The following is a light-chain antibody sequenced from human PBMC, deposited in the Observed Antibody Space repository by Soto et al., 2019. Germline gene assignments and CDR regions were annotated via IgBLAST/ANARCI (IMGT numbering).Light chain of an antibody. CDR3: QKYKSWTPLT. CDR1: QSISDN. CDR2: GAS. Sequence: DIEMTQSPAILSVSLGERATLSCLASQSISDNLAWYQQRSGQAPRLLIYGASTRATGVPARFSGSGSGTEFTLTISSLQSDDFSIYYCQKYKSWTPLTFGGGTKVE. J-gene: IGKJ4*01. V-gene: IGKV3-15*01.